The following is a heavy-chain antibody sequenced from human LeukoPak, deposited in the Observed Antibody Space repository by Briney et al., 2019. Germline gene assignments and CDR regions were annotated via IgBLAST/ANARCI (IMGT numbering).Heavy chain of an antibody. CDR3: ARDLGTTLAPSY. Sequence: PGGSLRLSCAASGFTFSSYVMNWVRQAPGKGLESVSAGVLEWVSTIGGNGLSTYYADSVKGRFTISRDNSKNTLYLQMNSLRADDTAIYYCARDLGTTLAPSYWGQGTLVTVSS. D-gene: IGHD1-1*01. V-gene: IGHV3-23*01. J-gene: IGHJ4*02. CDR2: IGGNGLST. CDR1: GFTFSSYV.